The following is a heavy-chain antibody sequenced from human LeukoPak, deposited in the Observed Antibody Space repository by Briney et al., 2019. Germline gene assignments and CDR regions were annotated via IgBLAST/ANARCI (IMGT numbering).Heavy chain of an antibody. J-gene: IGHJ6*02. Sequence: GGSLRLSCAASGFTFSSYGTVWVRQAPGKGLEWVSAISYDGRSELYAESVKGRFTISRDNSKRTLYLQMNSLRAEDTAVYYCATPPKGYSGYDFVAAGYYYYGMDVWGQGTTVTVSS. CDR1: GFTFSSYG. CDR2: ISYDGRSE. V-gene: IGHV3-30*03. D-gene: IGHD5-12*01. CDR3: ATPPKGYSGYDFVAAGYYYYGMDV.